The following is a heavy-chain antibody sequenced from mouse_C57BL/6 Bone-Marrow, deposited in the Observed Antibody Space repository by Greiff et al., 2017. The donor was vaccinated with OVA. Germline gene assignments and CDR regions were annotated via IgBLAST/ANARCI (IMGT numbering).Heavy chain of an antibody. CDR1: GYTFTDYY. V-gene: IGHV1-19*01. D-gene: IGHD2-4*01. CDR3: AREDYDDY. J-gene: IGHJ2*01. Sequence: EVQLQQSGPVLVKPGASVQMSCKASGYTFTDYYMNWVKLCHGKSLELIGVINPYNGGTSYNQKFKGKATLTVDKSSCTAYMELNSLTSEDSAVYYCAREDYDDYWGQGTTLTVSA. CDR2: INPYNGGT.